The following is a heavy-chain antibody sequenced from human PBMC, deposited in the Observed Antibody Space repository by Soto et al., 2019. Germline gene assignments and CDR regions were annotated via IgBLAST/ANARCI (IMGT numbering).Heavy chain of an antibody. D-gene: IGHD2-15*01. CDR2: IYYSGST. V-gene: IGHV4-59*01. J-gene: IGHJ6*02. Sequence: SETLSLTCTFSCGSIISYYWSWIRQPPGKGLEWIGYIYYSGSTNYNPSLKSRVTISVDTSKNQFSLKLSSVTAADTAVYYCARGSGYCSGGSCYSATQYYYYYGMDVWGQGTTVTVSS. CDR1: CGSIISYY. CDR3: ARGSGYCSGGSCYSATQYYYYYGMDV.